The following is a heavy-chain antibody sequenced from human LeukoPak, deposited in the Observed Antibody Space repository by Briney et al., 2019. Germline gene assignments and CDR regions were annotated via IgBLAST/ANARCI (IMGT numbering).Heavy chain of an antibody. CDR1: GFTFSSYG. CDR2: IRYDGSNK. J-gene: IGHJ4*02. D-gene: IGHD6-19*01. V-gene: IGHV3-30*02. CDR3: AKGGIAVALGDY. Sequence: GGSLRPSCAASGFTFSSYGMHWVRQAPGKGLEWVAFIRYDGSNKYYADSVKGRFTISRDNSKNTLYLQMNSLRAEDTAVYYCAKGGIAVALGDYWGQGTLVTVSS.